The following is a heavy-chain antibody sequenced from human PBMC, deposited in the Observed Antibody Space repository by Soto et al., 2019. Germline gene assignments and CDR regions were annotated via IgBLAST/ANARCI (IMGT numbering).Heavy chain of an antibody. CDR3: AGVHPAADGVIAY. CDR1: GFTFSSCG. J-gene: IGHJ4*02. Sequence: QVQLVESVGGGVQPGRSLRRSCAASGFTFSSCGMHCVRQAPGKGMEWVAVIWYDGINQYYSYSVKGRFTISRDNSETTLYLQMNSLRAEDTAVYYCAGVHPAADGVIAYWGQGTLVTVSS. V-gene: IGHV3-33*01. D-gene: IGHD6-13*01. CDR2: IWYDGINQ.